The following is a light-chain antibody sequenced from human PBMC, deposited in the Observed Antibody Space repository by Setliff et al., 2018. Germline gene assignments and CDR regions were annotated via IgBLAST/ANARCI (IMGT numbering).Light chain of an antibody. V-gene: IGLV2-23*01. CDR3: CSYAGSSTVV. J-gene: IGLJ1*01. CDR2: DAS. Sequence: QSVLTQPASVSGSPGQSITIPCTGSSSDVGSYNLVSWYQQHPAKAPKLMIYDASKRPSGVSIRFSGSKSGNTASLTISGLQAEDEADYYCCSYAGSSTVVFGTGTKVTVL. CDR1: SSDVGSYNL.